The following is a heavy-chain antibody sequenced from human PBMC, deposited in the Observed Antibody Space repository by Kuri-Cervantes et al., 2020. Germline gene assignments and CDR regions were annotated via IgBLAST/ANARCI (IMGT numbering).Heavy chain of an antibody. CDR1: GGSISSSSYY. V-gene: IGHV4-61*05. CDR3: ARGPWFGDKVSQHYYYGMDV. J-gene: IGHJ6*02. CDR2: IYYSGST. Sequence: SETLSLTCTVSGGSISSSSYYWSWIRQPPGKGLEWIGYIYYSGSTNYNPSLKSRVTISVDTSKNQFSLKLSSVTAADTAVYYCARGPWFGDKVSQHYYYGMDVWGQGTTVTVSS. D-gene: IGHD3-10*01.